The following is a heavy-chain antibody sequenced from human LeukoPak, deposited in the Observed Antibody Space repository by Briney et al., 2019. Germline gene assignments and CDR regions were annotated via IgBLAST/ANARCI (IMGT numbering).Heavy chain of an antibody. J-gene: IGHJ4*02. CDR3: ARAGVDTSGYYYQGFDY. V-gene: IGHV3-11*04. D-gene: IGHD3-3*01. CDR2: ITSNGNSV. CDR1: GDTFSGYY. Sequence: GGSLRLSCAASGDTFSGYYMGWIRQAPGMGLEWVSYITSNGNSVYYAASVKGRFTISRDNAKNSLYLQVNSLTAEDTAMYYCARAGVDTSGYYYQGFDYWGQGTLVTVSS.